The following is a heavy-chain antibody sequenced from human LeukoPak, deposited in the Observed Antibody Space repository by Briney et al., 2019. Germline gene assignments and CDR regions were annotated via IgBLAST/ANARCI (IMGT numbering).Heavy chain of an antibody. CDR2: ISYDGSYK. Sequence: SGGSQRLYCTASGYIFIIYGVHWVRQATGKGLEWMAVISYDGSYKYNADSVKGRFTIYRDNSKNTLFLQMNSLRAEDTALYYCAKVHSSSWDCLDYWGQGTLVSVSS. D-gene: IGHD6-13*01. V-gene: IGHV3-30*18. CDR3: AKVHSSSWDCLDY. CDR1: GYIFIIYG. J-gene: IGHJ4*02.